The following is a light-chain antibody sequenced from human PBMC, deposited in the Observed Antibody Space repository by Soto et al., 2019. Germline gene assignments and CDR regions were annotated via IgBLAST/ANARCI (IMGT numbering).Light chain of an antibody. J-gene: IGKJ1*01. V-gene: IGKV1-5*01. CDR2: DAS. Sequence: DVHITQSPSTLSASVGDRVTITCRASQSISSWLAWYQQKPGKAPKVLIFDASSLESGVPSRFSGSGSATEFTLTISSLQPDDFATYYCQQYSTYPWTFGQGTKVDI. CDR3: QQYSTYPWT. CDR1: QSISSW.